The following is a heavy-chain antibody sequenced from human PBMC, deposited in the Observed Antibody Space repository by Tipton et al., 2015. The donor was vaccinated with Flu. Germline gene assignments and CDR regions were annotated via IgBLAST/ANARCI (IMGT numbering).Heavy chain of an antibody. CDR1: GGSLSGFY. Sequence: GLVKPSETLSLTCTVHGGSLSGFYWGWVRQFPGKGLEWLGEINQSGSTNDNPSLKSRVMMSVETSKNQFSLSLTSVTAADTAVYYCARRTLSVFGVAFDNWGQGTMVTVSS. D-gene: IGHD3-3*01. J-gene: IGHJ4*02. CDR2: INQSGST. CDR3: ARRTLSVFGVAFDN. V-gene: IGHV4-34*01.